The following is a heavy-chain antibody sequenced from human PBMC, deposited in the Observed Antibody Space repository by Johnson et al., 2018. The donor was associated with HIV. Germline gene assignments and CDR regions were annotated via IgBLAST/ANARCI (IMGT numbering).Heavy chain of an antibody. CDR3: AKAVTGEGAFDI. V-gene: IGHV3-30*18. CDR2: ISYDGSNK. J-gene: IGHJ3*02. CDR1: AVSGFSVSSNY. Sequence: QVQLVESGGGLVQPGGSLRLSCAASAVSGFSVSSNYINWVRQAPGKGLEWVAVISYDGSNKYYADSVKGRFTIPRDNSKNTLYLQMNSLRAEDTAVYYCAKAVTGEGAFDIWGQGTLVTVSS. D-gene: IGHD7-27*01.